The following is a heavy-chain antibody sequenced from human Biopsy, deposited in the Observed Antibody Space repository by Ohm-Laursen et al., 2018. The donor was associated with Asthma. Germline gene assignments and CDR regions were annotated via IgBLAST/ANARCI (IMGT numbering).Heavy chain of an antibody. D-gene: IGHD3-22*01. CDR1: GYTFINYA. Sequence: ASVKVSCKASGYTFINYAIHWVRQAPGQRLEWMGWINAGNGNTEYSQKFQGRATITRDTSATTAYMELSSLRSEDTAVYYCARVRKDYYDSSGLSGGWFDPWGQGTLVTVSS. CDR3: ARVRKDYYDSSGLSGGWFDP. V-gene: IGHV1-3*01. J-gene: IGHJ5*02. CDR2: INAGNGNT.